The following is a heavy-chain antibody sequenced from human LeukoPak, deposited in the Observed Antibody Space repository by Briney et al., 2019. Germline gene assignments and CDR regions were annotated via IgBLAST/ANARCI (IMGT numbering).Heavy chain of an antibody. V-gene: IGHV3-30-3*01. J-gene: IGHJ4*02. CDR3: AKDIRVGASYFDY. CDR1: GFTFSSYA. CDR2: ISYDGSNK. Sequence: GGSLRLSCAASGFTFSSYAMHWVRQAPGKGLEWVAVISYDGSNKYYADSVKGRFTISRDNSKNTLYLQMNSLRAEDTAVYYCAKDIRVGASYFDYWGQGTLVTVSS. D-gene: IGHD1-26*01.